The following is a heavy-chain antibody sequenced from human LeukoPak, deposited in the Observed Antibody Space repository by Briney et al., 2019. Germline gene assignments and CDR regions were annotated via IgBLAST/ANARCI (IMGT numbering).Heavy chain of an antibody. D-gene: IGHD2-15*01. CDR2: INHSGST. CDR1: GGSFSGYY. V-gene: IGHV4-34*01. CDR3: ARVVAATADY. Sequence: SETLSLTCAVYGGSFSGYYWSWIRQPPGKGLEWIGEINHSGSTNYNPSLKSRVTISVDTSKNQFSLKLSSVTAADTAVYYRARVVAATADYWGQGTLVTVSS. J-gene: IGHJ4*02.